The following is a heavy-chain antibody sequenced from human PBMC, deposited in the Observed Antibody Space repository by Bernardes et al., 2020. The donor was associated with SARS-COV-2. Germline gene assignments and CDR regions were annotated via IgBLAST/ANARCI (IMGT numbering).Heavy chain of an antibody. CDR2: IDTDGSTT. V-gene: IGHV3-74*01. J-gene: IGHJ4*02. CDR1: GFIFSNYW. Sequence: GGSLRLSCAPSGFIFSNYWMHWVRQVPGKGLVLVSRIDTDGSTTNYADSVKGRFTISRDNAKNTLYLEMTSLRVEDTAVYYCTRDLAGAASYWGQGALVTGSS. CDR3: TRDLAGAASY. D-gene: IGHD3-10*01.